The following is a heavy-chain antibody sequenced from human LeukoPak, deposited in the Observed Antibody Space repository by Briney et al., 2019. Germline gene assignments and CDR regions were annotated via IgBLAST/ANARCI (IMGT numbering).Heavy chain of an antibody. D-gene: IGHD3-10*01. J-gene: IGHJ6*02. CDR3: ARTRMVRGYYYGMDV. V-gene: IGHV3-21*01. CDR1: GFPLSDYS. CDR2: LSSRSDSM. Sequence: GSLKLSCAASGFPLSDYSMNWVRQAPGKGLEWVSSLSSRSDSMHYADSVKGRFTISRDNAKNSLYLQMNSLRAEDTALYYCARTRMVRGYYYGMDVWGQGTTVTVSS.